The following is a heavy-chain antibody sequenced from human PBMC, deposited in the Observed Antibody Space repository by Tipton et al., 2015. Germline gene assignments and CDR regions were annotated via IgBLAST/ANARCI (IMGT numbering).Heavy chain of an antibody. CDR2: VYYTGRT. V-gene: IGHV4-59*01. D-gene: IGHD6-19*01. CDR3: ARAFIAVSGPFDY. CDR1: GSSFTPYY. J-gene: IGHJ4*02. Sequence: TLSLTCTVSGSSFTPYYWSWIRQPPGKGLEWIGYVYYTGRTNYNPSLKSRVSISLDTSQSQFSLELTSVTAADTAMYYCARAFIAVSGPFDYGGRGAHVTVSS.